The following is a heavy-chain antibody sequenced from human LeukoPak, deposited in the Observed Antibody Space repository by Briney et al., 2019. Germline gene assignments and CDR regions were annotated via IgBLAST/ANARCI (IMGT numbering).Heavy chain of an antibody. CDR3: ARGVEPLAANTLAY. V-gene: IGHV3-53*01. CDR2: LYSDGNT. Sequence: PEGSLRLSCAASGFTVITNDMTWVRQAPGKGLEWVSVLYSDGNTKYADSVQGRFTISRDNSKNTLYLEMNSLSPDDTAVYYYARGVEPLAANTLAYWGQGTLVTVSS. D-gene: IGHD1-14*01. J-gene: IGHJ4*02. CDR1: GFTVITND.